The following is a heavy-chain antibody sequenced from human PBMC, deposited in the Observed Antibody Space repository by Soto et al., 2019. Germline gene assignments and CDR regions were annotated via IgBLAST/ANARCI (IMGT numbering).Heavy chain of an antibody. CDR2: IYHSGST. J-gene: IGHJ6*02. CDR1: GGSISSSNW. Sequence: QVQLQESGPGLVKPSRTLSLTCAVSGGSISSSNWWSWVRQPPGKGLEWIGEIYHSGSTNYNPSLKSRVTISVDKPKNQFSLKLSSVTAADTAVYYCVRVGPGYSHGYGTTWDYYYGMDVWGQGTTVTVSS. V-gene: IGHV4-4*02. CDR3: VRVGPGYSHGYGTTWDYYYGMDV. D-gene: IGHD5-18*01.